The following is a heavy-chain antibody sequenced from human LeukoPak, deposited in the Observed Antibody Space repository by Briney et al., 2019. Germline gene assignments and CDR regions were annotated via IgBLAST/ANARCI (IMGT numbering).Heavy chain of an antibody. J-gene: IGHJ3*02. Sequence: GGSLRLSCAASGFTFSSYAMSWVRQAPGKGLEWVSAISGSGGSTYYADSVKGRFTISRDNSKNTLYLQMNSLRAEDTAVYYCAALLLWFGAFGNDAFDIWGQGTMVTVSS. D-gene: IGHD3-10*01. CDR1: GFTFSSYA. CDR3: AALLLWFGAFGNDAFDI. CDR2: ISGSGGST. V-gene: IGHV3-23*01.